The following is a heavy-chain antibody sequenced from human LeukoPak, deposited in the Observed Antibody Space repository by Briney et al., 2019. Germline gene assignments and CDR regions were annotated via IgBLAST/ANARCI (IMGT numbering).Heavy chain of an antibody. CDR3: TTGPPRRRYCSGGSCAL. J-gene: IGHJ4*02. D-gene: IGHD2-15*01. V-gene: IGHV3-7*03. CDR2: IKQDGSEK. Sequence: GGSLRLSCAASGFTFSSYWMSWVRQAPGKGLEWAANIKQDGSEKYSVDSVKGRFTISRDNAKNSLYLQMNSLKTEDTAVYYCTTGPPRRRYCSGGSCALWGQGTLVTVSS. CDR1: GFTFSSYW.